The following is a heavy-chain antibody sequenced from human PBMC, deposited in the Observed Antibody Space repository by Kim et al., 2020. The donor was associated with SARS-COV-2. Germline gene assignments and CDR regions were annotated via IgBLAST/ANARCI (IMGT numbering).Heavy chain of an antibody. J-gene: IGHJ4*02. Sequence: GGSLRLSCAASGFTFSSYGMHWVRQAPGKGLEWVAVIWYDGSNKYYADSVKGRFTISRDNSKNTLYLQMNSLRAEDTAVYYCAKGPRGYSGYDPHFDYWGQGTLVTVSS. CDR1: GFTFSSYG. D-gene: IGHD5-12*01. CDR3: AKGPRGYSGYDPHFDY. CDR2: IWYDGSNK. V-gene: IGHV3-33*06.